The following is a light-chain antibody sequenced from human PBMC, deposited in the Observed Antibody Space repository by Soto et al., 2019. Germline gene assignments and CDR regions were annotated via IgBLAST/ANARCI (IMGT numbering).Light chain of an antibody. CDR1: QDVTNS. CDR3: QQYIRRPLS. CDR2: DAS. Sequence: MTQSPATLSLSPGEGGTLSCRAAQDVTNSVAWYQQKSGQAPRLLIYDASARASGVSARFSGSGSGTDFTLTISGLQAEDFAVYFCQQYIRRPLSFGQGTRLEIK. J-gene: IGKJ5*01. V-gene: IGKV3-15*01.